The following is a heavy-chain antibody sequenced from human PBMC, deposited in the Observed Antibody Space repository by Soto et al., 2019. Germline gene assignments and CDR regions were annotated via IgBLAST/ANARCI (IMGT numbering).Heavy chain of an antibody. CDR3: TFVSYCAILLVLLAY. CDR1: GFTFSNAW. D-gene: IGHD2-15*01. Sequence: PGGSLRLSCAASGFTFSNAWINWVRQAPGKGLEWVGRIKSKTDGGTTDFAARVKGRFAISRDDSKDIVYLQMNSLKTEDTGIYYCTFVSYCAILLVLLAYCGHGSLVPVSA. CDR2: IKSKTDGGTT. V-gene: IGHV3-15*07. J-gene: IGHJ1*01.